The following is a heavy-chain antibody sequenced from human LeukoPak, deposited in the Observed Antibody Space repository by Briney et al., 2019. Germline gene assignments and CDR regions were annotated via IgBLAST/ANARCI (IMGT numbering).Heavy chain of an antibody. CDR3: AIRIVVVPAARERAFDI. J-gene: IGHJ3*02. CDR1: GYTLTELS. V-gene: IGHV1-24*01. Sequence: ASVKVSCKVSGYTLTELSMHWVRQAPGKGLEWMGGFDPEDGETIYAQKFQGRVTMTEDTSTDTAYMELSSLRSEDTAVYYCAIRIVVVPAARERAFDIWGQGTMVTVSS. D-gene: IGHD2-2*01. CDR2: FDPEDGET.